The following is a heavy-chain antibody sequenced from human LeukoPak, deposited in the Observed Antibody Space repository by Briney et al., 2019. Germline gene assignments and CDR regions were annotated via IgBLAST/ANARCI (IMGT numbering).Heavy chain of an antibody. V-gene: IGHV4-34*01. CDR1: GGSFSGYY. J-gene: IGHJ4*02. Sequence: SETLSLTCAVYGGSFSGYYWSWIRQPPGKGLEWIGEINHSGSTNYNPSLKSRVTISVDTSKNQFSLKLSSVTAADTAVYYCARGLGGSGSPLYFDYWGQGTLVTVSS. D-gene: IGHD3-10*01. CDR3: ARGLGGSGSPLYFDY. CDR2: INHSGST.